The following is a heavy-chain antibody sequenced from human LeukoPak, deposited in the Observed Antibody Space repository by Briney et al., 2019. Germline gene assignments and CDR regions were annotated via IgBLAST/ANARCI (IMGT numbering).Heavy chain of an antibody. Sequence: PGGSLRLSCAASGFTFSSYVMSWVRQAPGKGLEWVSAISGSGGSTYYADSVKGRFTISRDNPKNTLYLQMNSLRAEDTAVYYCAKSETFGGVIDTPFDYWGQGTLVTVSS. CDR3: AKSETFGGVIDTPFDY. V-gene: IGHV3-23*01. D-gene: IGHD3-16*02. CDR2: ISGSGGST. J-gene: IGHJ4*02. CDR1: GFTFSSYV.